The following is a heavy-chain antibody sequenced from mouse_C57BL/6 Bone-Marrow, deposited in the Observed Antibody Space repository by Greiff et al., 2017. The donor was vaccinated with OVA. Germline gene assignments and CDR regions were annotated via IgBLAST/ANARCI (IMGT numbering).Heavy chain of an antibody. CDR3: ARLGSNWDEDFDY. V-gene: IGHV7-3*01. CDR2: IRNKANGYTS. CDR1: GFTFTDYY. J-gene: IGHJ2*01. Sequence: DVMLVESGGGLVQPGGSLSLSCAASGFTFTDYYMSWVRQPPGKALEWLGFIRNKANGYTSEYSASVKGRFTIARDTSQSIIDLQMNALIAEDSATYNCARLGSNWDEDFDYWGQGTTLTVSS. D-gene: IGHD4-1*01.